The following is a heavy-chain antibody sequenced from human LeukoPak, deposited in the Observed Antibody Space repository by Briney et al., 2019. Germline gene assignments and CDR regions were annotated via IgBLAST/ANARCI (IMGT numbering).Heavy chain of an antibody. CDR2: IYTSGST. V-gene: IGHV4-61*02. J-gene: IGHJ4*02. CDR3: ARAGWFGESDY. CDR1: GCSITSGYY. Sequence: PSETLSLTCTVSGCSITSGYYWSWIRQPAGKGLEWIGRIYTSGSTNYNPSLKSRVTISVDTSKNQFSLKLSSVTAADTAVYYCARAGWFGESDYWGQGTLVTVSS. D-gene: IGHD3-10*01.